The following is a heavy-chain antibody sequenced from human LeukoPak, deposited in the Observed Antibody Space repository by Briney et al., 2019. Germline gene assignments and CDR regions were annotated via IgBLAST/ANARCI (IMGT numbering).Heavy chain of an antibody. CDR2: INHSGST. CDR3: ARVFFGGLFDY. Sequence: SETLSLTCAVYGGSFSGYYWSWLRQPPGKGLEWIGEINHSGSTNYNPSLKSRVTISVDTSKNQFSLKLSSVPAADTAVYYCARVFFGGLFDYWGQGTLVTVSS. D-gene: IGHD4-23*01. J-gene: IGHJ4*02. CDR1: GGSFSGYY. V-gene: IGHV4-34*01.